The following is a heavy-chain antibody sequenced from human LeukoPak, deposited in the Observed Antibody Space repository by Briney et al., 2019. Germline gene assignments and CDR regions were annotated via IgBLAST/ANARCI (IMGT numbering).Heavy chain of an antibody. CDR1: GYTFTSYY. D-gene: IGHD5-18*01. J-gene: IGHJ6*03. Sequence: ASVKVSCKASGYTFTSYYIHWVRQAPGQGLEWMGLINPSAGSTNYAQKFQGRVTMTRDTSTSTVYMELSSLRSEDTAVYYCARGADVDTRPYYYYYMDVWGKGTTVTVSS. CDR2: INPSAGST. V-gene: IGHV1-46*01. CDR3: ARGADVDTRPYYYYYMDV.